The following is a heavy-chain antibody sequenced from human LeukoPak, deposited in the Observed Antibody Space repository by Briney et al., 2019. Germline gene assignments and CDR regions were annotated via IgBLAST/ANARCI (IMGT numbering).Heavy chain of an antibody. Sequence: ATVKVSCKASVYTFTGYYMHWVRQAPGQGLEWMGWINSNSGGVHYAQNFQGRVTMTRDTSISTAYMDLTRLRYDDTAVYFCARYLAAPYDAFDIWGQGTMVTVSS. V-gene: IGHV1-2*02. CDR3: ARYLAAPYDAFDI. CDR1: VYTFTGYY. J-gene: IGHJ3*02. CDR2: INSNSGGV. D-gene: IGHD2-15*01.